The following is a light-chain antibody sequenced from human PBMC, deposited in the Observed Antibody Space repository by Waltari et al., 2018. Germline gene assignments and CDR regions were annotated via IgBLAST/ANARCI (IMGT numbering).Light chain of an antibody. CDR2: THN. V-gene: IGLV1-44*01. CDR3: ASWEDTLNGPV. CDR1: SSTVGGNP. J-gene: IGLJ3*02. Sequence: QSVLTQPPSASGAPGPRVTISCSASSSTVGGNPVSWYQQLPGTAPKLLIRTHNRRPSGVPKRFSGSKSGTSASLAISGLQSEDEAYYYCASWEDTLNGPVFGGGTKLTVL.